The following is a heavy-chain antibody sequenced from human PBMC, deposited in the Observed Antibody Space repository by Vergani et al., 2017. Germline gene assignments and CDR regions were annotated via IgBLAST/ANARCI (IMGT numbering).Heavy chain of an antibody. D-gene: IGHD6-19*01. V-gene: IGHV3-23*01. CDR2: LSASDRRT. Sequence: EVQLLESGGDLVQPGGSLKLSFAASGFPFIILALGWFRQAPGKGLGWVSTLSASDRRTHYAASVKGRFTISRDNSNKTLFLHMNSLRPEDTAVYYCAKVGRSEVAGTLGAFDIWGQGTMVTVSS. CDR3: AKVGRSEVAGTLGAFDI. CDR1: GFPFIILA. J-gene: IGHJ3*02.